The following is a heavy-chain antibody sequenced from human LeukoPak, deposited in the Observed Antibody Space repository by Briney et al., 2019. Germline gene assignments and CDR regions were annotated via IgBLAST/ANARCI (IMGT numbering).Heavy chain of an antibody. CDR2: FDPEDGET. Sequence: ASVKVSCKVSGYTLTELSMHWVRQAPGKGLERMGGFDPEDGETIYAQKFQGRVTMTEDTSTDTAYMELSSLRSEDTAVYYCATENDILTGRSNYFDYWGQGTLVTVSS. D-gene: IGHD3-9*01. CDR3: ATENDILTGRSNYFDY. J-gene: IGHJ4*02. CDR1: GYTLTELS. V-gene: IGHV1-24*01.